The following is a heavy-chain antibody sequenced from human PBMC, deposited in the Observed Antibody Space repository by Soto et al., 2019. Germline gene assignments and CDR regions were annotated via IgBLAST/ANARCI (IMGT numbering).Heavy chain of an antibody. D-gene: IGHD4-17*01. V-gene: IGHV4-31*03. CDR3: ARVGENYGALPHYYYYYDMDV. CDR2: IYYSGST. J-gene: IGHJ6*02. Sequence: SLTCTVSGRSISSGGYYWSWIRQHPGKGLEGIGYIYYSGSTYYNPSLKSRVTISVDTTKNQFSLKLSSVTAPDTAAYYCARVGENYGALPHYYYYYDMDVWGQGTTVTVSS. CDR1: GRSISSGGYY.